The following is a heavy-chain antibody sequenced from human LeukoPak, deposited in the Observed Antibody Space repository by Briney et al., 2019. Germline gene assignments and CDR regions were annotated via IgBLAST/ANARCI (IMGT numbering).Heavy chain of an antibody. CDR3: ARDRAFSGSFGAD. Sequence: ASVKVSCKASGGTFSSYAISWVRRAPGQGLEWMGRIIPILGIANYAQKFQGRVTITADKSTSTAYMELSSLRSEDTAVYYCARDRAFSGSFGADWGQGTLVTVSS. CDR1: GGTFSSYA. D-gene: IGHD1-26*01. J-gene: IGHJ4*02. V-gene: IGHV1-69*04. CDR2: IIPILGIA.